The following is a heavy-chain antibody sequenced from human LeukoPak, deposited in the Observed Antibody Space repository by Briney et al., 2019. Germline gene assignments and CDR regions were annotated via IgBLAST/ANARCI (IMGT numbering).Heavy chain of an antibody. Sequence: ASVKVSCKASGYTFTRYYVYWVRQAPGQGLEWMGIINPSVGSTSYAQKFQGRVSVTRDTSTSTVYMELSSLKSEDTAVYYCARASRDTVATLFIDFWGQGTLVTVS. J-gene: IGHJ4*02. CDR1: GYTFTRYY. D-gene: IGHD5-12*01. V-gene: IGHV1-46*01. CDR3: ARASRDTVATLFIDF. CDR2: INPSVGST.